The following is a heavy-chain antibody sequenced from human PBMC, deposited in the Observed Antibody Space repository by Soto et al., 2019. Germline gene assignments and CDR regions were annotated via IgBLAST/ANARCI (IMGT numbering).Heavy chain of an antibody. Sequence: SETLSLTCTVSGGAISIGGYYLSWIRQHPGKGLEWIGYIYYSGSTYYNPSLKSRVTISVDTSKNQFSLKLSSVTAADTDVYYCATDTGYYGSGSYYYYHYGMDVWGQGTTVTVSS. CDR2: IYYSGST. V-gene: IGHV4-31*03. CDR3: ATDTGYYGSGSYYYYHYGMDV. CDR1: GGAISIGGYY. D-gene: IGHD3-10*01. J-gene: IGHJ6*02.